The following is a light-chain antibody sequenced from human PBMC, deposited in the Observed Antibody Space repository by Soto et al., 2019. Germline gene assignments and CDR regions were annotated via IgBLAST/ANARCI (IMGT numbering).Light chain of an antibody. CDR1: QSIGSW. Sequence: DIQMTQSPSTLSASVGDRVTITCRASQSIGSWLAWYQQKPGKAPKLLIYDASTLESGVPSRFSGSGSATEFTLTISSLQPDDFATYFCQQFQAFWTCGQGPKVEIK. V-gene: IGKV1-5*01. CDR2: DAS. J-gene: IGKJ1*01. CDR3: QQFQAFWT.